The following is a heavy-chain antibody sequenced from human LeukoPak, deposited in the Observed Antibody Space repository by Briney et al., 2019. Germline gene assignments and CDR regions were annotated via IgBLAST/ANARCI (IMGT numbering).Heavy chain of an antibody. Sequence: PSETLFLTCTVSGGSISSSSYYWDWIRQPPGKGLEWIGSIYYSGSTYYNPSLKSRVTISVDTSKNQFSLKLSSVTAADTAVYYCARELQYYYDSSGYHDYWGQGTLVTVSS. D-gene: IGHD3-22*01. V-gene: IGHV4-39*07. CDR1: GGSISSSSYY. CDR2: IYYSGST. CDR3: ARELQYYYDSSGYHDY. J-gene: IGHJ4*02.